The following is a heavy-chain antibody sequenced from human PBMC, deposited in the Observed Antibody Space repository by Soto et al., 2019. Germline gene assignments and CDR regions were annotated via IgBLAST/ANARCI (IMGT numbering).Heavy chain of an antibody. D-gene: IGHD1-26*01. CDR3: ARRYTGSYYVY. CDR1: GVSISTHNYY. V-gene: IGHV4-39*01. Sequence: LQLQESGPGLVNPSATRSRTCTVSGVSISTHNYYWVWIRQPPGKGLEWIGSISDSVSTYYNPALQSRVTISVATSRTQFSLRLTSVTAADTAVYYCARRYTGSYYVYWGQGTLVSVSS. J-gene: IGHJ4*02. CDR2: ISDSVST.